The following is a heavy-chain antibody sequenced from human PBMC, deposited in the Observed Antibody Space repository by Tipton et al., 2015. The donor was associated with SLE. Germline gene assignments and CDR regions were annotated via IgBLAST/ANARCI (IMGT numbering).Heavy chain of an antibody. V-gene: IGHV4-59*08. Sequence: TLSLTCTVSGDSISPYYWNWIRQSPGKGLEWLGNIYYTGTTNYNTSLKSRVTISADTSKNEISLKMTSVTAADTAVYYCARRDCGADCYYGHWGQGTQVTVSS. CDR1: GDSISPYY. D-gene: IGHD2-21*01. CDR2: IYYTGTT. J-gene: IGHJ4*02. CDR3: ARRDCGADCYYGH.